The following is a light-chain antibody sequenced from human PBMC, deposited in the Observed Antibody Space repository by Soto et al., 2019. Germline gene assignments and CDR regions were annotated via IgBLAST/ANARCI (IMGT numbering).Light chain of an antibody. CDR3: MSFTSRSTVV. V-gene: IGLV2-14*01. J-gene: IGLJ2*01. CDR1: SSDVGAFNY. Sequence: QSALTQPASVSGSPGQSITISCTGTSSDVGAFNYVSWYQQHPGQAPKLMIYEVSNRPSGVSDRFSGSKSGNTASLTISGLQAEDEAAYFCMSFTSRSTVVFGGGTKLTVL. CDR2: EVS.